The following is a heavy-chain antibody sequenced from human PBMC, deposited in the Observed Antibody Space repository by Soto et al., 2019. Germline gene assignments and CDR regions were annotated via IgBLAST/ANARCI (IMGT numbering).Heavy chain of an antibody. CDR1: GYTFTGYY. J-gene: IGHJ6*02. CDR3: ARDWAVAGGDYYYYGMDV. V-gene: IGHV1-2*02. CDR2: INPNSGGT. Sequence: ASVKVSCKASGYTFTGYYMHWVRQAPGQGLEWMGWINPNSGGTNYAQKFQGRVTMTRDTSISTAYMELSRLRSDDTAVYYCARDWAVAGGDYYYYGMDVWGPGTTVTVYS. D-gene: IGHD6-19*01.